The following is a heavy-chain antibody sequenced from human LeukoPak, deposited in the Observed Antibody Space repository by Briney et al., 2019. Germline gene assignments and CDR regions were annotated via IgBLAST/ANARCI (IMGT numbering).Heavy chain of an antibody. D-gene: IGHD3-10*01. V-gene: IGHV4-30-4*01. CDR1: GGSFSGYY. CDR3: ARTHIKVRGVRDYYYGMDV. J-gene: IGHJ6*02. CDR2: IYYSGST. Sequence: PSETLSLTCAVYGGSFSGYYWSWIRQPPGKGLEWIGYIYYSGSTYYNPSLKSRVTISVDTSKNQFSLKLSSVTAADTAVYYCARTHIKVRGVRDYYYGMDVWGQGTTVSASS.